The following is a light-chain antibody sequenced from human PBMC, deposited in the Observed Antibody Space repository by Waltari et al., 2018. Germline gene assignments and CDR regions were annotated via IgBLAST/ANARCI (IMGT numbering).Light chain of an antibody. CDR1: QDISNY. CDR3: QQYDNLPT. Sequence: DIQMTQSPSSLSASVGDSVTITCQASQDISNYLNWYQQKPGTAPKLLIYDASNLETGVPSRFSGSGSGTDFTFTISSLQPEDIATYYCQQYDNLPTFGQGTKLEIK. CDR2: DAS. V-gene: IGKV1-33*01. J-gene: IGKJ2*01.